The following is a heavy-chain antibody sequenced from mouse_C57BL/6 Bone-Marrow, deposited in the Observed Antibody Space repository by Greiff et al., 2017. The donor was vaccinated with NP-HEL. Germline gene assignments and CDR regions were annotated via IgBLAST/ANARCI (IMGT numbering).Heavy chain of an antibody. CDR3: TYSDGPFWDYYAVDD. V-gene: IGHV14-1*01. D-gene: IGHD2-4*01. CDR1: GFNLKDYD. Sequence: EVQLQQSGAELVRPGASVKLSCTASGFNLKDYDMHWVKQRPEQGLEWIGRIDPEDGDTEYAPKFPGKATMTADTSSNTAYLQLSSLTSEDTAVYYCTYSDGPFWDYYAVDDRGQGTSVTVSS. CDR2: IDPEDGDT. J-gene: IGHJ4*01.